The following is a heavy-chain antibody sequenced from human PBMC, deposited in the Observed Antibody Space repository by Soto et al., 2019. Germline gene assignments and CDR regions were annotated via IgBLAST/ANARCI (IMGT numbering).Heavy chain of an antibody. CDR2: IIPILGET. CDR3: ARGLGGRMDD. J-gene: IGHJ6*02. CDR1: GTIFSSYT. Sequence: QVQLVQSGAEVKKPGSSVRVSCKASGTIFSSYTISWVRQAPGQGLEWMGRIIPILGETNSAQKFQGRVTLTADKSTNTAYMELNSLILEDTALYYCARGLGGRMDDWGQGTTVTVYS. D-gene: IGHD3-16*01. V-gene: IGHV1-69*08.